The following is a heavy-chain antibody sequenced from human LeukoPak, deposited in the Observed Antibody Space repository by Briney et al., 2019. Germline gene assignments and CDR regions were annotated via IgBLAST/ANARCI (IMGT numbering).Heavy chain of an antibody. CDR1: GFTFTNYW. J-gene: IGHJ3*01. D-gene: IGHD2-15*01. V-gene: IGHV3-74*01. CDR2: MNSDGTSI. CDR3: ARSQSGVFDV. Sequence: GGSLRLSCVVSGFTFTNYWMQWVRQVPGKGLVWVARMNSDGTSIIHADSVKGRFTISRDNAENTLYLQMNSLRPEDTALYYCARSQSGVFDVWGQGTMVIISS.